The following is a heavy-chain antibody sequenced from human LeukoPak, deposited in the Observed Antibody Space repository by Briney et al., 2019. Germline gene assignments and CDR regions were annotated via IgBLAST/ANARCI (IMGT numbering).Heavy chain of an antibody. CDR1: GGSISSSSYY. CDR2: IYYSGST. Sequence: KPSETLSLTRTVSGGSISSSSYYWGWIRQPPGKGQEWIGSIYYSGSTYYNPSLKSRVTISVDTSKNQFSLKLSSVTAADTAVYYCARKVARGAYYFDYWGQGTLVTVSS. CDR3: ARKVARGAYYFDY. D-gene: IGHD5-12*01. V-gene: IGHV4-39*07. J-gene: IGHJ4*02.